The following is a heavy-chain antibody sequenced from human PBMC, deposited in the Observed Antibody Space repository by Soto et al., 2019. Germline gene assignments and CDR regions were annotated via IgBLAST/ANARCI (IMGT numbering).Heavy chain of an antibody. CDR1: GGTFSSYA. D-gene: IGHD3-9*01. J-gene: IGHJ4*02. CDR3: ARGGIFDWLLFGDLG. CDR2: IIPIFGTA. Sequence: GASVKVSCKASGGTFSSYAISWVRQAPGQGLEWMGGIIPIFGTANYAQKFQGRVTTTADESTSTAYMELSSLRSEDTAVYYCARGGIFDWLLFGDLGWRQGTLVTVSS. V-gene: IGHV1-69*13.